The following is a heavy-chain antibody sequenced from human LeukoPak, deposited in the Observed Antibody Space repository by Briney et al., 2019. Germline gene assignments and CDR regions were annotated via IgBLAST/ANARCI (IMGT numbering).Heavy chain of an antibody. CDR3: AREVATIDY. V-gene: IGHV3-74*01. CDR1: GFTLSNYW. Sequence: GGSLRLSCAASGFTLSNYWMHWVRQAPGKGLVWVSRINSDGSTTSDADSVKGRFTISRDNAKNTLYLQMNSLRAEDTAVYYCAREVATIDYWGQGTLVTVSS. CDR2: INSDGSTT. J-gene: IGHJ4*02. D-gene: IGHD5-12*01.